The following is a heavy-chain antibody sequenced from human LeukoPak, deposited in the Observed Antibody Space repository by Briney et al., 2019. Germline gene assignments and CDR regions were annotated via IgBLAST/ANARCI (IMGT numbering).Heavy chain of an antibody. CDR3: ARDRAFGVGTIDY. J-gene: IGHJ4*02. CDR1: GFTVSSNY. Sequence: GGSLRLSCAASGFTVSSNYMSWVRQAPGKGLEWVSVIYSGGSTYYADSVKGRFTISRDNSKNTLYLQMNSLRAEDTAVYYCARDRAFGVGTIDYWGQGTLVTVSS. D-gene: IGHD3-3*01. CDR2: IYSGGST. V-gene: IGHV3-53*05.